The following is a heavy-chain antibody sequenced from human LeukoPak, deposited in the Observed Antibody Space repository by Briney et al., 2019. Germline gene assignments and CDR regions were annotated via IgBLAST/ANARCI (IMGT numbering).Heavy chain of an antibody. V-gene: IGHV1-2*02. CDR1: GYTFTGYY. Sequence: ASVKVSCKASGYTFTGYYMHWVRQAPGQGLEWMGWINPNSGGTNYAQKFQGRVTMTRDTSISTAYMELSRLRSDATAVYYCARXRIAAAGTXPYYYXXYMDVWGKGTTVTVSS. CDR3: ARXRIAAAGTXPYYYXXYMDV. D-gene: IGHD6-13*01. CDR2: INPNSGGT. J-gene: IGHJ6*03.